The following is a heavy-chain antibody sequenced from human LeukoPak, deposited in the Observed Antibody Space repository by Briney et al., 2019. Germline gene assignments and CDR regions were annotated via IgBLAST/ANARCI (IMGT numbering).Heavy chain of an antibody. V-gene: IGHV4-59*11. D-gene: IGHD5-18*01. CDR1: GVSISGRY. CDR2: VYYDGTT. J-gene: IGHJ2*01. Sequence: PSETLSLTCTVSGVSISGRYWSWIRQPPREGKGLEWIGYVYYDGTTHYNPSLESRVTISLDTSNNQFSLNVRSVPAADTAVYYCAKQREAYFDLWGRGTLVTVSS. CDR3: AKQREAYFDL.